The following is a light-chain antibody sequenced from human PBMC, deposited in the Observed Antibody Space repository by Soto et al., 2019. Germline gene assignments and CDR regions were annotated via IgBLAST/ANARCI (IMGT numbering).Light chain of an antibody. CDR2: GAS. J-gene: IGKJ2*01. Sequence: EIVMTQSPATLSGSPGERATLSCRASQNVTSKLAWYQHKPGQAPRLLIYGASTRATGIPARFSGSGSGTEVTLTISSLQSGDCAVYYCQQYNNWLYTFGQGTKLDIK. V-gene: IGKV3-15*01. CDR3: QQYNNWLYT. CDR1: QNVTSK.